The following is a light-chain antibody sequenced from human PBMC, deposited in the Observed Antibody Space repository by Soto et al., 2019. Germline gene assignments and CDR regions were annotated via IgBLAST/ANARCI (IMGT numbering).Light chain of an antibody. CDR3: QQYDTLPLP. J-gene: IGKJ4*01. Sequence: DIQMTQSPSSLSASVGDKVTFTCQASRDISDFLNWYQQKPGKAPKLLIYDASHLQTGVPSRFSGSGSGKDFTFTIISLQAEDFATYYCQQYDTLPLPFGGGTKVEIK. V-gene: IGKV1-33*01. CDR2: DAS. CDR1: RDISDF.